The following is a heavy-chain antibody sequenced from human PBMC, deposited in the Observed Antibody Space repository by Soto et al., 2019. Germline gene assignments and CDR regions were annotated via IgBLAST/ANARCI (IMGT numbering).Heavy chain of an antibody. D-gene: IGHD2-8*01. J-gene: IGHJ4*02. V-gene: IGHV3-23*01. CDR3: SLEGMLSSGMAY. CDR1: GFTFSSYA. Sequence: GGSLRLSCAASGFTFSSYAMSWVRRAPGKGLEWVSAISGSGGDTYYAVSVRGRFTSSRDNSKDTLLQQMSSPKPEDAAVYACSLEGMLSSGMAYRGQGTQVT. CDR2: ISGSGGDT.